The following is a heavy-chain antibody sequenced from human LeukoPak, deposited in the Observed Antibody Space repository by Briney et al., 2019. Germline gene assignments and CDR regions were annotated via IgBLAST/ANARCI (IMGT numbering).Heavy chain of an antibody. CDR3: ARGLYSSSCPDY. D-gene: IGHD6-13*01. V-gene: IGHV4-30-2*01. CDR2: INHSGST. Sequence: SQTLSLTCTVSGGSISSGGYYWSWIRQPPGKGLEWIGEINHSGSTNYNPSLKSRVTISVDTSKNQFSLKLSSVTAADTAVYYCARGLYSSSCPDYWGQGTLVTVSS. J-gene: IGHJ4*02. CDR1: GGSISSGGYY.